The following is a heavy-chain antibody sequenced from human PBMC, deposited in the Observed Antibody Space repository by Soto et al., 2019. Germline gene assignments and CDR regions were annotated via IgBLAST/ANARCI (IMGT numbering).Heavy chain of an antibody. V-gene: IGHV1-69*12. CDR3: AGHSTVTTAKVVDY. CDR2: IIPIFGTA. CDR1: GGTFSSYA. D-gene: IGHD4-17*01. Sequence: QVQLVQSGAEVKKPGSSVKVSCKASGGTFSSYAISWVRQAPGQGLEWMGGIIPIFGTANYAQKFQGRVTITADGSTRTAYMGLRSLRSEDTAVYYCAGHSTVTTAKVVDYWGQGALVTVSS. J-gene: IGHJ4*02.